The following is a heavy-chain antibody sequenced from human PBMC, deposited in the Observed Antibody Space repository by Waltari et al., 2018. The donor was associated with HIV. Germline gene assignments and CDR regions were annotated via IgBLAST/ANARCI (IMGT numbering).Heavy chain of an antibody. D-gene: IGHD3-22*01. CDR3: ARGDYYDSSGYYQLLDY. Sequence: QVQLVQSGAEVRKPGSSVKVSCKASGGTFSSSAINWVRQPPGQRLEWMGGIIPIFGKSNYAQKFQGRVTITADESTSTVYMELSSLRSEDTAVYYCARGDYYDSSGYYQLLDYWGQGTLVTVSS. V-gene: IGHV1-69*01. CDR1: GGTFSSSA. CDR2: IIPIFGKS. J-gene: IGHJ4*02.